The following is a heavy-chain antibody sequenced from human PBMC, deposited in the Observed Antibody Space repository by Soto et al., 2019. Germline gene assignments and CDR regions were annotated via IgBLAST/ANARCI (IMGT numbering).Heavy chain of an antibody. CDR2: IIPIFGTA. CDR1: GGTFSSYA. CDR3: ARDSSSWPPLYYYYYGMDV. Sequence: QVQLVQSGAEVKKPGSSVKVSCKASGGTFSSYAISWVRQAPGQGLEWMGGIIPIFGTANYAQKFQGRVTITADESTSTAYMELSSLRSEDTAVYYCARDSSSWPPLYYYYYGMDVWGQGTTLTVSS. V-gene: IGHV1-69*01. D-gene: IGHD6-13*01. J-gene: IGHJ6*02.